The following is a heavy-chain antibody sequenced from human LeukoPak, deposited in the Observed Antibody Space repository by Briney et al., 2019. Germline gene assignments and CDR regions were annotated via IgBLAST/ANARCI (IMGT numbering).Heavy chain of an antibody. CDR1: GFTFSDYV. V-gene: IGHV3-23*01. Sequence: GGSLRLSCAASGFTFSDYVMSWVRQAPGKGLEWVSSISGSGSITYYADSVKGRFAISRDNSKNTLSLQMNNLRAEDTAVYYCAKDRGAYDAFDYWGQGTLVTVSS. J-gene: IGHJ4*02. CDR2: ISGSGSIT. D-gene: IGHD3-22*01. CDR3: AKDRGAYDAFDY.